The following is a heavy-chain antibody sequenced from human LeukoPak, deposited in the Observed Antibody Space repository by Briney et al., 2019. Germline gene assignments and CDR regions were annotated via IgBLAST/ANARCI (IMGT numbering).Heavy chain of an antibody. D-gene: IGHD6-19*01. CDR1: GGTFSSYA. CDR3: ARDLGPGSGGGAEYFQH. CDR2: IIPIFGTA. J-gene: IGHJ1*01. V-gene: IGHV1-69*06. Sequence: ASVNVSCKASGGTFSSYAISWVRQAPGQGLEWMGGIIPIFGTANYAQKFQGRVTITADKSTSTAYMELSSLSSEDTAVYYCARDLGPGSGGGAEYFQHWGQGTLVTVSS.